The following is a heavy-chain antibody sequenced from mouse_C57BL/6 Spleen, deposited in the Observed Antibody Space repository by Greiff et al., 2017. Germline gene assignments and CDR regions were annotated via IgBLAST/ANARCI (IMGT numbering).Heavy chain of an antibody. CDR2: ISGGGGNT. J-gene: IGHJ4*01. CDR1: GFTFSSYT. CDR3: AIRGDGYYRYYAMDY. V-gene: IGHV5-9*01. D-gene: IGHD2-3*01. Sequence: EVQLVESGGGLVKPGGSLKLSCAASGFTFSSYTMSWVRQTPEKRLEWVATISGGGGNTYYPDSVKGRFTISRDNAKNTLYLQRSSLRSEDTALYYCAIRGDGYYRYYAMDYWGQVTSVTVSS.